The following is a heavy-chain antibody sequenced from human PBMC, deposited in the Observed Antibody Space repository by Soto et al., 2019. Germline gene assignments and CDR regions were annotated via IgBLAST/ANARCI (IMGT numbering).Heavy chain of an antibody. J-gene: IGHJ4*02. D-gene: IGHD4-17*01. Sequence: EVRLVESGGGLVQPGGSLRLSCAASGVTVGNNYISWVRQAPGKGLEWVSATYSGGDTRYADSVKGRLTMSRDSTKNTVYLQMDSLRAEDTAVYFCARNVPVTALGYWGQGSLVTVSS. CDR1: GVTVGNNY. CDR2: TYSGGDT. V-gene: IGHV3-66*01. CDR3: ARNVPVTALGY.